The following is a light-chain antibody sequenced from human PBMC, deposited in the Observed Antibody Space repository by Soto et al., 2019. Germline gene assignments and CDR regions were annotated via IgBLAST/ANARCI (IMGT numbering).Light chain of an antibody. CDR1: QSVSSSD. Sequence: EIVMTQSPGTLSLSPGERATLSCRASQSVSSSDLAWYQQKPGQAPRLLISGASNRATGTPDRFSGSGSGTDFTLTITSLEPEDFAVFYCHQYGISPPTFSQGTKVDNK. CDR2: GAS. J-gene: IGKJ1*01. CDR3: HQYGISPPT. V-gene: IGKV3-20*01.